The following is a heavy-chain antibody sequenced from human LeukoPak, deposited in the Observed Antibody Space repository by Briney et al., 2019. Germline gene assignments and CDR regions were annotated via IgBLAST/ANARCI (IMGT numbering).Heavy chain of an antibody. CDR2: INWSGDII. CDR3: ARASYYYDTTGLGAVDL. Sequence: GGSLRLSCAASGFTFNDHAMYWVRQAPGKGLEWVSGINWSGDIIGYADSVKGRFTISRDDAKNSLFLQMNSLRAEDTALYYCARASYYYDTTGLGAVDLWGQGTMVTVSS. J-gene: IGHJ3*01. V-gene: IGHV3-9*01. D-gene: IGHD3-22*01. CDR1: GFTFNDHA.